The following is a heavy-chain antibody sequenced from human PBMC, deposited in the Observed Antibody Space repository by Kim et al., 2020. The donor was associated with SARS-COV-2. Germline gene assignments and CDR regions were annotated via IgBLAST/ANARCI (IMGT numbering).Heavy chain of an antibody. CDR1: GGTFSSYA. V-gene: IGHV1-69*13. CDR3: ARPTKPVLRYFDWFGAFDI. D-gene: IGHD3-9*01. CDR2: IIPIFGTA. J-gene: IGHJ3*02. Sequence: SVKVSCKASGGTFSSYAISWVRQAPGQGLEWMGGIIPIFGTANYAQKFQGRVTITADESTSTAYMELSSLRSEDTAVYYCARPTKPVLRYFDWFGAFDIWGQGTMVTVSS.